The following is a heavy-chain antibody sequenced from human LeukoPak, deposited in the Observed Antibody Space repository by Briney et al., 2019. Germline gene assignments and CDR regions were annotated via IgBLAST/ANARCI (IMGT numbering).Heavy chain of an antibody. D-gene: IGHD2-21*01. CDR1: GFTFSSYG. Sequence: GGSLRLSCAASGFTFSSYGMHWVRQAPGKGLEWVAVIWYDGSNKYYADSVKGRFTISRDNSKNTLYLQMNSLRPEDTAVYYCAVAPRSDYYYMDVWGKGTTVTVSS. J-gene: IGHJ6*03. CDR3: AVAPRSDYYYMDV. V-gene: IGHV3-33*01. CDR2: IWYDGSNK.